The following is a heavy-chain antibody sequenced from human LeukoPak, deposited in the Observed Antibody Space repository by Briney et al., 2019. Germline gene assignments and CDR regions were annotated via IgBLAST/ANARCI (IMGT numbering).Heavy chain of an antibody. Sequence: ASVKVSCKASRYIFTSYYIHWVRQAPGQGLEWMGWINPNSGGTKYAQKFQGRVTMTTDTPISTAYMEVTRLRSDDTAVYYCARDRGSSWYVDYWGQGTLVTVSS. J-gene: IGHJ4*02. CDR1: RYIFTSYY. CDR2: INPNSGGT. D-gene: IGHD6-13*01. CDR3: ARDRGSSWYVDY. V-gene: IGHV1-2*02.